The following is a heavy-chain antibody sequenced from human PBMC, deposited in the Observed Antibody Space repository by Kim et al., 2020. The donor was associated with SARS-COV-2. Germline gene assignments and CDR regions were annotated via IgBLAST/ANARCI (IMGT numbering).Heavy chain of an antibody. CDR3: ASHSGYQLLSYGMDV. V-gene: IGHV1-2*02. J-gene: IGHJ6*02. Sequence: ASVKVSCKASGYTFTGYYMHWVRQAPGQGLEWMGWINPNSGGTNYAQKFQGRVTMTRDTSISTAYMELSRLRSDDTAVYYCASHSGYQLLSYGMDVWGQGTTVTVSS. D-gene: IGHD2-2*01. CDR2: INPNSGGT. CDR1: GYTFTGYY.